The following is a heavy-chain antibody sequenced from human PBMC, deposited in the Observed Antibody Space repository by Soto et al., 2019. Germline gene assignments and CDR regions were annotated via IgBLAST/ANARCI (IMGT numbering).Heavy chain of an antibody. CDR3: SRDGYTYGNYYGMDV. V-gene: IGHV3-49*03. J-gene: IGHJ6*02. D-gene: IGHD5-12*01. CDR1: GFTFGVYS. CDR2: IRSKSYGETT. Sequence: PGGSLRLSCAASGFTFGVYSMMWFRQAPGKGLEWVGVIRSKSYGETTEYSASVKGRFTISRDDSKSVAYLQMNSVKTEDTAVYYCSRDGYTYGNYYGMDVWGQGTTVTVCS.